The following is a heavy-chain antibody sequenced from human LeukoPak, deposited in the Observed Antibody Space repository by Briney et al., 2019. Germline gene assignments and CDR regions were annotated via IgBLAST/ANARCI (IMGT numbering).Heavy chain of an antibody. V-gene: IGHV3-33*01. CDR3: ARVAGHTSDF. Sequence: GGSLRLSCAASGFTFSSHGIDWVRQAPGKGLEWVGVIWYDGRKSDYAESVKGRFTISRDNSKNTVDLQMNSLRVEDTAVYYCARVAGHTSDFWGQGNLVTVSA. J-gene: IGHJ4*02. CDR1: GFTFSSHG. CDR2: IWYDGRKS.